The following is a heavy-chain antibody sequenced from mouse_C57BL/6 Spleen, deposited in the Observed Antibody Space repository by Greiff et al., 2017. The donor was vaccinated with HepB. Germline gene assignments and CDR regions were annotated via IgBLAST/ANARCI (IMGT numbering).Heavy chain of an antibody. CDR2: IRSKSNNYAT. CDR1: GFSFNTYA. D-gene: IGHD1-1*01. CDR3: VRQSHYGSSYFDY. Sequence: EVQLVESGGGLVQPKGSLKLSCAASGFSFNTYAMNWVRQAPGKGLEWVARIRSKSNNYATYYADSVKDRFTISRDDSESMLYLQMNNLKTEDTAMYYCVRQSHYGSSYFDYWGQGTTLTVSS. J-gene: IGHJ2*01. V-gene: IGHV10-1*01.